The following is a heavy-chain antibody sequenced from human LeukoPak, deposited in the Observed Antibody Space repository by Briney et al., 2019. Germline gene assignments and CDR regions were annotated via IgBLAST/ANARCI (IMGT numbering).Heavy chain of an antibody. Sequence: PSETLSLTCAVYGGSFSGYYWSWIRQPPGKGLEWIGEINHSGSTNYNPSLKSRVTISVDTSKNQFSLKLSSVTAADTAVYYCATSGSYSSDYWGQGTLVTVSS. CDR1: GGSFSGYY. CDR3: ATSGSYSSDY. V-gene: IGHV4-34*01. J-gene: IGHJ4*02. D-gene: IGHD1-26*01. CDR2: INHSGST.